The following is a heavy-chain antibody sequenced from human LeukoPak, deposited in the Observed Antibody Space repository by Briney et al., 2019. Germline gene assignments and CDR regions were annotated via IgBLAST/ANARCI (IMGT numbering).Heavy chain of an antibody. J-gene: IGHJ4*02. V-gene: IGHV3-48*03. Sequence: GGSLRLSCAASGFTFSNYEMNWVRQAPGKGLEWVSFISSSGILIYYADSVKGRFTISRDNGKNSLFLQMDSLRVEDTPVYYCAKVSGSGWHFDHWGQGTLVTVSS. D-gene: IGHD6-19*01. CDR3: AKVSGSGWHFDH. CDR2: ISSSGILI. CDR1: GFTFSNYE.